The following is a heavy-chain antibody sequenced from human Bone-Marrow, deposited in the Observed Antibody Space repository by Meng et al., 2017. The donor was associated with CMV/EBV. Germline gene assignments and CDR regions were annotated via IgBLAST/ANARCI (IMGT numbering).Heavy chain of an antibody. J-gene: IGHJ4*02. CDR2: IGHDGTYK. CDR3: ARDLGRGRYFDY. CDR1: GFTFSSYG. D-gene: IGHD7-27*01. V-gene: IGHV3-33*01. Sequence: CAASGFTFSSYGMHWARRAPGKGLEWVAVIGHDGTYKDYADSVRGRFTISRDNSKNTLYLQIDSLRAEDTAVYYCARDLGRGRYFDYWGQGALVTVSS.